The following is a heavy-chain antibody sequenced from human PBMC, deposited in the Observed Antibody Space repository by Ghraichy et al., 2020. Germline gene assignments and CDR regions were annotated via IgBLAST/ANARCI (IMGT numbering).Heavy chain of an antibody. CDR1: GFTFNNNW. Sequence: GGSLRLSCAASGFTFNNNWISWVRQAPGKGLEWVGNIKEDGSETYYADSMKGRFTISRDNANKSVYLQMNNLRAEDTAVYYCARDVQYTNTWYSVYWGQGTLVTVSS. J-gene: IGHJ4*02. CDR3: ARDVQYTNTWYSVY. V-gene: IGHV3-7*03. CDR2: IKEDGSET. D-gene: IGHD2-15*01.